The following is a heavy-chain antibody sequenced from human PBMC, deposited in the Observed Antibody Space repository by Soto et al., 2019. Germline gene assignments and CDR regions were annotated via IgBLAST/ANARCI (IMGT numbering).Heavy chain of an antibody. CDR1: GFTFSSYA. CDR2: ISYDGSNK. D-gene: IGHD2-15*01. V-gene: IGHV3-30-3*01. J-gene: IGHJ2*01. Sequence: QVQLVESGGGVVQPGRSLRLSCAASGFTFSSYARHWVRQAPGKGLVWVAVISYDGSNKYYADSVKARCTISRDNSKNTLYLQMNSLRAEDTAVYYCARDPRGGRGDWYFDLWGRGTLVTVSS. CDR3: ARDPRGGRGDWYFDL.